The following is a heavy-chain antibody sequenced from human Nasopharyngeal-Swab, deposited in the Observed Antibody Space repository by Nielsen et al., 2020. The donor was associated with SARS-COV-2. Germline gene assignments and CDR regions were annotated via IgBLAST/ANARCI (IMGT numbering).Heavy chain of an antibody. Sequence: SETLSLTCAISGASVSSSSAAWNWIRQSPSRGLEWLGRTYYRSKWYNDYAVSVKSRIIINPDTSKNQFSLHLNSVTPEDTAVYYCARARGAYGDYYYYYYTDVWGKGTTVTVSS. CDR2: TYYRSKWYN. J-gene: IGHJ6*03. CDR1: GASVSSSSAA. V-gene: IGHV6-1*01. D-gene: IGHD4-17*01. CDR3: ARARGAYGDYYYYYYTDV.